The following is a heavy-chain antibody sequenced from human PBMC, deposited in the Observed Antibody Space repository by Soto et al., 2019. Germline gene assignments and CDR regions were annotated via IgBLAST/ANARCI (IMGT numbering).Heavy chain of an antibody. CDR2: MSFDGSHK. CDR1: GFNFKAYG. Sequence: LRLSCAASGFNFKAYGMHWVRQAPSKGLEWVTVMSFDGSHKYYADSVKGRFTISRDNSENTLYLQMNSLRPEDTAVYYCAKGSSSVYYYYYGMDVWGQGTTVTVSS. CDR3: AKGSSSVYYYYYGMDV. J-gene: IGHJ6*02. D-gene: IGHD6-6*01. V-gene: IGHV3-30*18.